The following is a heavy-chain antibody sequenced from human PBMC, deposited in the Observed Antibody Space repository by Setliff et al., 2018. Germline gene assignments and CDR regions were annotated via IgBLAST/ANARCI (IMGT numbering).Heavy chain of an antibody. V-gene: IGHV4-39*01. Sequence: SETLSLTCTVSGGFLSADYYWGWIRQPPGKGLEWIGSIHYSGTAYYNPSLKSRVTISVDTSKNQFSLQVTSVTAADTAVYFCARTINFLGSGTWGYMDVWGKGTTVTVSS. CDR3: ARTINFLGSGTWGYMDV. CDR1: GGFLSADYY. J-gene: IGHJ6*03. CDR2: IHYSGTA. D-gene: IGHD3-10*01.